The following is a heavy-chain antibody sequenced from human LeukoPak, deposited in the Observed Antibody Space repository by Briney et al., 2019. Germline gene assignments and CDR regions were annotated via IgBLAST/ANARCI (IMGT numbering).Heavy chain of an antibody. CDR3: ASGGYQLLYRYYYYMDV. CDR1: GYTFTSYG. Sequence: GASVKVSCKASGYTFTSYGISWVRQAPGQGLEWMGGIIPIFGTANYAQKFQGRVTITADESTSTAYMELSSLRSEDTAVYYCASGGYQLLYRYYYYMDVWGKGTTVTVSS. V-gene: IGHV1-69*13. D-gene: IGHD2-2*02. J-gene: IGHJ6*03. CDR2: IIPIFGTA.